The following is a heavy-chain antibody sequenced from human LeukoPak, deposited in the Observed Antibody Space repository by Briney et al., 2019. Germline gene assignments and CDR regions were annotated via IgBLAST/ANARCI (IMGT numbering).Heavy chain of an antibody. Sequence: GGSLRLSCAASGFNVRSYYMSWVRQAPGKGLEWVSVIYTDGNTYYAVSVKGRFTISRDNSKNTLYLQMNSLRADDTAVYYCARELQGLCFDYWGQGTLVTVSS. D-gene: IGHD4-11*01. J-gene: IGHJ4*02. CDR1: GFNVRSYY. CDR2: IYTDGNT. V-gene: IGHV3-66*01. CDR3: ARELQGLCFDY.